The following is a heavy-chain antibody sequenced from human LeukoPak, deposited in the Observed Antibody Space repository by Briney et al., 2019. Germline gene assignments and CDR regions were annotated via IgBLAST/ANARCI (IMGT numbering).Heavy chain of an antibody. CDR2: IYYSGST. CDR3: ARHQIVVLPAANNWFDP. V-gene: IGHV4-39*01. CDR1: GGSISSSSYY. J-gene: IGHJ5*02. D-gene: IGHD2-2*01. Sequence: SETLSLTCTVSGGSISSSSYYWGRIRQPPGKGLEWIGSIYYSGSTYYNPPLKSRVTISVDTSKNQFSLKLSSVTAADTAVYYCARHQIVVLPAANNWFDPWGQGTLVTVSS.